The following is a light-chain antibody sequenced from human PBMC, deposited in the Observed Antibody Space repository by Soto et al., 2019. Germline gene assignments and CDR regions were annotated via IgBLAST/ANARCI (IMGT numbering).Light chain of an antibody. CDR3: QQRTNWPPL. V-gene: IGKV3-11*01. J-gene: IGKJ3*01. CDR2: DAS. CDR1: QSVDNY. Sequence: EFVLTQSPATLSLSPGERATLSCRASQSVDNYLAWYQQKPGQAPRLLIHDASNRATGIPARFSGSGSGTDSTLTISSLEPEDFAVYYCQQRTNWPPLFGPGTKVDIK.